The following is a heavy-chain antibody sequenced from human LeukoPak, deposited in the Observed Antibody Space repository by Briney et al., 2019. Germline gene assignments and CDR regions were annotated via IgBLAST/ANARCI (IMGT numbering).Heavy chain of an antibody. Sequence: SESLSLTCAVYGGSFSGYYWSWIRQPPGKGLEWIGEINHSGSTNYNPSLKSRVTISVDTSKNQFSLKLSSVTAADTAVHYCAREGMITFGGAPDRISNNWFDPWGQGTLVTVSS. D-gene: IGHD3-16*01. V-gene: IGHV4-34*01. J-gene: IGHJ5*02. CDR2: INHSGST. CDR1: GGSFSGYY. CDR3: AREGMITFGGAPDRISNNWFDP.